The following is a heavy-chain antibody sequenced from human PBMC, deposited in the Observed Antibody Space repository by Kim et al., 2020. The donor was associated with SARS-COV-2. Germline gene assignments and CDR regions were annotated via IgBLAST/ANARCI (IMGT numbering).Heavy chain of an antibody. CDR2: IYWDDDK. D-gene: IGHD3-22*01. CDR1: GFSLSTSGVG. Sequence: SGPTLVKPTQTLTLTCTFSGFSLSTSGVGVGWIRQPPGKALEWLALIYWDDDKRYSPSLKTRLTITKDTSKNQVVLTMTNMDPVDTATYYYANLGDSSDYYNAGMDGWRQASTVNVSS. CDR3: ANLGDSSDYYNAGMDG. V-gene: IGHV2-5*02. J-gene: IGHJ6*01.